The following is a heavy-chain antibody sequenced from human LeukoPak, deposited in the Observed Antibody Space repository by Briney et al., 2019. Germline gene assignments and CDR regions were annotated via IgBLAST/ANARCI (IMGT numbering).Heavy chain of an antibody. CDR2: INHSGST. V-gene: IGHV4-34*01. D-gene: IGHD3-3*01. J-gene: IGHJ6*03. CDR1: GGSFSGYY. CDR3: ARGSLYDFWSGYYLGYYYMDV. Sequence: KASETLSLTCAVYGGSFSGYYWSWIRQPPGKGLELIGEINHSGSTNYNPSLKSRVTISVDTSKNQFSLKLSSVTAADTAVYYCARGSLYDFWSGYYLGYYYMDVWGKGTTVTVSS.